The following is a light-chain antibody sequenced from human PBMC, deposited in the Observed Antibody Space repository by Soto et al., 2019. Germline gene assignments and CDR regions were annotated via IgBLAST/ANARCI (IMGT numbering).Light chain of an antibody. V-gene: IGKV3-20*01. CDR2: GAS. CDR3: QQYGSSGT. CDR1: QSVSNNY. Sequence: EIVLTQSPGTLSLSPGERATLSCRASQSVSNNYLAWYQQKPGQAPRLPIYGASNRATGIPDRFSGSGSGTDFTLTISRLEPEDFAVYYCQQYGSSGTLGQGTKVDIK. J-gene: IGKJ1*01.